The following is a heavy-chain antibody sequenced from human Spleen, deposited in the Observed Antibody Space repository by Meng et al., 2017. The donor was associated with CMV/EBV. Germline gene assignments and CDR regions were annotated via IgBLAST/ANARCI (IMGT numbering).Heavy chain of an antibody. CDR1: GGSLRGDY. CDR2: INHSGST. J-gene: IGHJ4*02. V-gene: IGHV4-34*01. CDR3: ARVCSSGYSDY. Sequence: QMQLQNLADGLLNASEILSLTSAVYGGSLRGDYWSWIRQPPGKGLEWIGEINHSGSTNYNPSLKSRVTISVDTSKNQFSLKLSSVTAADTAVYYCARVCSSGYSDYWGQGTLVTVSS. D-gene: IGHD3-22*01.